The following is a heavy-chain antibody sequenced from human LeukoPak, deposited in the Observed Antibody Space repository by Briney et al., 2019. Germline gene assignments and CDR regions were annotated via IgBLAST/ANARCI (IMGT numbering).Heavy chain of an antibody. CDR2: IYYSGST. V-gene: IGHV4-39*01. CDR3: ARPLDGYGSGSYYEYNWFDP. Sequence: SETLSLTCTVSGGSISSSSYYWGWIRQPPGKGLEWIGSIYYSGSTYYNPSLKSRVTISVDTSKNQFSLKLSSVTAADTAVYYCARPLDGYGSGSYYEYNWFDPWGQGTLVTVSS. D-gene: IGHD3-10*01. J-gene: IGHJ5*02. CDR1: GGSISSSSYY.